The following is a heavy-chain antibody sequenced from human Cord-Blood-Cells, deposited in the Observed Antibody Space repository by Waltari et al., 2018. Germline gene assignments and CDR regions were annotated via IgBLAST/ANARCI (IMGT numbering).Heavy chain of an antibody. Sequence: QVQLVQSGAEVKKPGSSVKVSCKASGGTFSSYAISWVRQAPGQGLGWMGGIIPIFGTANYAQKFQGRVTITADESTSTAYMELSSLRSEDTAVYYCARANCSSTSCRYYYYYYMDVWGKGTTVTVSS. CDR1: GGTFSSYA. CDR2: IIPIFGTA. J-gene: IGHJ6*03. CDR3: ARANCSSTSCRYYYYYYMDV. V-gene: IGHV1-69*01. D-gene: IGHD2-2*01.